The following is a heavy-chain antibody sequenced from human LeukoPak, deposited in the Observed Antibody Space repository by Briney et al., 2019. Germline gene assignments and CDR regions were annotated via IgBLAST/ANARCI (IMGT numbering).Heavy chain of an antibody. CDR1: GGTFSSYA. CDR3: ARAPVIAVAGSWFDP. V-gene: IGHV1-69*05. Sequence: VASVKVSCKASGGTFSSYAISWVRQAPGQGLEWMRGIIPIFGTANYAQKFQGRVTITTDESTSTAYMELSSLRSEDTAVYYCARAPVIAVAGSWFDPWGQGTLVTVSS. J-gene: IGHJ5*02. D-gene: IGHD6-19*01. CDR2: IIPIFGTA.